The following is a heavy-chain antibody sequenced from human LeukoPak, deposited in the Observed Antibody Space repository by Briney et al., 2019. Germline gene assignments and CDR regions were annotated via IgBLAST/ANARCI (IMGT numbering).Heavy chain of an antibody. CDR3: AREEDIAAAGPDY. J-gene: IGHJ4*02. CDR1: GYTFTSYA. D-gene: IGHD6-13*01. CDR2: INAGNGNT. V-gene: IGHV1-3*01. Sequence: ASVKVSCKASGYTFTSYAMHWVRQAPGQRLEWMGWINAGNGNTKYSQKFQGRVTMTRDTSTSTVYMELSSLRSEDTAVYYCAREEDIAAAGPDYWGQGTLVTASS.